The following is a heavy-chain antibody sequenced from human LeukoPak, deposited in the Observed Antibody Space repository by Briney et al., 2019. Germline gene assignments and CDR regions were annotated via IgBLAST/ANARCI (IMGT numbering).Heavy chain of an antibody. CDR2: IYSGDNT. J-gene: IGHJ4*02. Sequence: GGSLRLSCAASGFTVSGDYMSWVRQAPGKGLEWVSVIYSGDNTYYADSVKGRFTISRDNSKNTLYLPMSSLRAEDTAVYYCVRESSGSYFAYWGQGTLVTVSS. V-gene: IGHV3-53*01. CDR1: GFTVSGDY. D-gene: IGHD3-10*01. CDR3: VRESSGSYFAY.